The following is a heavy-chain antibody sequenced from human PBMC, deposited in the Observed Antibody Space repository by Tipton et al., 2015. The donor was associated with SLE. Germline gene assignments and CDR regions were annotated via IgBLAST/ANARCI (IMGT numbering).Heavy chain of an antibody. J-gene: IGHJ4*02. V-gene: IGHV4-59*12. Sequence: TLSLTCTVSGGSISSYYWRWIRQPPGKGLEWIGYIHYSGSTNYNPSLKSRVTISVDTSKNQFSLQLNSVTPEDTAVYYCARERLSYYFDYWGQGTLVTVSS. CDR2: IHYSGST. CDR1: GGSISSYY. D-gene: IGHD6-25*01. CDR3: ARERLSYYFDY.